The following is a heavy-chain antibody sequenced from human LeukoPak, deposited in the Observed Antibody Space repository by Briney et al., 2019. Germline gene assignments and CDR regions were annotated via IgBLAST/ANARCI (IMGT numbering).Heavy chain of an antibody. CDR2: ITSSGDTI. CDR3: ARDGYYGSGSYDF. D-gene: IGHD3-10*01. CDR1: GFTFSSYG. J-gene: IGHJ4*02. Sequence: GGSLRLSCAASGFTFSSYGMHWVRQAPGKGLEWVSYITSSGDTIYYADSVKGRFTISRDNAKNSLYLQMHSLRAEDSAVYHCARDGYYGSGSYDFWGQGTLVTVSS. V-gene: IGHV3-48*04.